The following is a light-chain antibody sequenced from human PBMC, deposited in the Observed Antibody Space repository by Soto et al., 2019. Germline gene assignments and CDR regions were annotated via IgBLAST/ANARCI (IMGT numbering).Light chain of an antibody. Sequence: DIQMTQSPSSLSASVGDRVTITCRASQTISTYLNWYQQKPGKAPKLLIYAASTLQSGVPSRFSGSGSGTDFTLTIISLQPEDFATYYCQQSHGIPYTFGQGTKLEIK. V-gene: IGKV1-39*01. CDR3: QQSHGIPYT. CDR1: QTISTY. CDR2: AAS. J-gene: IGKJ2*01.